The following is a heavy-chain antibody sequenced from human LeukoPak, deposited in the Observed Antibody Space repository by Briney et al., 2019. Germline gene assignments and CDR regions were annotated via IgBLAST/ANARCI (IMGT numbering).Heavy chain of an antibody. Sequence: SGPVLVKPTETLTLTCTVSGFSLSNARMGVSWIRQPPGKALEWLAHIFSNDEKSYSTSLKSRLTISKDTSKSQVVLTMTNMDPVDTATYYCARVRITGTTSGFDYWGQGTQVTVSS. CDR1: GFSLSNARMG. CDR3: ARVRITGTTSGFDY. J-gene: IGHJ4*02. D-gene: IGHD1-7*01. CDR2: IFSNDEK. V-gene: IGHV2-26*01.